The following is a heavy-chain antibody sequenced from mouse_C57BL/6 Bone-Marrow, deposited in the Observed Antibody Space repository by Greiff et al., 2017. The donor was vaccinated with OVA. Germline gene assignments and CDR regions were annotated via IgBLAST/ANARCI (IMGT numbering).Heavy chain of an antibody. D-gene: IGHD2-4*01. V-gene: IGHV1-82*01. Sequence: QVQLQQSGPELVKPGASVKISCKASGYAFSSSWMNWVKQRPGKGLEWIGRIYPGDGDTNYNGKFKGKATLTADKSSSTAYMQLSSLTSEDSAVYFCAREDDYDWYFDFWGTGTTVTVSS. CDR2: IYPGDGDT. J-gene: IGHJ1*03. CDR1: GYAFSSSW. CDR3: AREDDYDWYFDF.